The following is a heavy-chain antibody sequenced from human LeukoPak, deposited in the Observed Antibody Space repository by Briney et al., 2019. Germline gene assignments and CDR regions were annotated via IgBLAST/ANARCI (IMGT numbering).Heavy chain of an antibody. CDR2: IYPGDSDT. V-gene: IGHV5-51*01. J-gene: IGHJ4*02. Sequence: GESLKISCKGSGYSFTSYWIGWVRQMPGKGLEWMGIIYPGDSDTRYSPSFQGQVTISADKSISTAYLQWSSLKASDTAMYYCARPYYDVGGYNHLDYWGQGTLVTVSS. CDR3: ARPYYDVGGYNHLDY. D-gene: IGHD3-22*01. CDR1: GYSFTSYW.